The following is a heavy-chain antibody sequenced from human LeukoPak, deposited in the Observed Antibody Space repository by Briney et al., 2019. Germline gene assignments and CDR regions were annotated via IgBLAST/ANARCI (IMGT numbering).Heavy chain of an antibody. D-gene: IGHD2-21*02. CDR3: ARVDFHCGGDCYPDAFDI. V-gene: IGHV4-59*01. Sequence: SETLSLTCTVSGGSISSYYWSWIRQPPGKGLEWIGYIYYSGSTNYNPSFKSRVTISVDTSKNQFSLKLSSVTAADTAVYYRARVDFHCGGDCYPDAFDIWGQGTMVTVSS. CDR2: IYYSGST. CDR1: GGSISSYY. J-gene: IGHJ3*02.